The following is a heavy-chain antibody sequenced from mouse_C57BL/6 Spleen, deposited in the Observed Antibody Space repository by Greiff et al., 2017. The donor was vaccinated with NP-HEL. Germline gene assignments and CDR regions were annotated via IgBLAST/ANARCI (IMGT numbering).Heavy chain of an antibody. V-gene: IGHV1-52*01. CDR2: IDPSDSET. Sequence: QVHVKQPGAELVRPGSSVKLSCKASGYTFTSYWMHWVKQRPIQGLEWIGNIDPSDSETHYNQKFKDKATLTVDKSSSTAYMQLSSLTSEDSAVYYCARGEFNGSSYGWFAYWGQGTLVTVSA. D-gene: IGHD1-1*01. CDR1: GYTFTSYW. J-gene: IGHJ3*01. CDR3: ARGEFNGSSYGWFAY.